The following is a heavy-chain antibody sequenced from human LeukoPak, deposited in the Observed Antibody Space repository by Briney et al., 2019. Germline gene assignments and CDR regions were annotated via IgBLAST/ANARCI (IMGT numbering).Heavy chain of an antibody. CDR3: ARPWGIAVANDAFDI. Sequence: SETLSLTCSVSGGSISSSSYYGGWIRQPPGKGLEWIGSIYYSGSTYYNPSLKSRVTISVDTSKNQFSLGLSSVTAADTAVYYCARPWGIAVANDAFDIWGQGTMVTVSS. CDR1: GGSISSSSYY. V-gene: IGHV4-39*01. D-gene: IGHD6-19*01. J-gene: IGHJ3*02. CDR2: IYYSGST.